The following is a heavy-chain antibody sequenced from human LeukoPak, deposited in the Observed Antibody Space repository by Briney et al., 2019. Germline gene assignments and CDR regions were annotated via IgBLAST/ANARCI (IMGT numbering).Heavy chain of an antibody. CDR1: GFAFGTYA. J-gene: IGHJ4*02. CDR3: AKGCISADAGLDY. CDR2: ISASGGDT. V-gene: IGHV3-23*01. Sequence: GGSLRLSCAASGFAFGTYAMSWVRQAPGKGLEWVSSISASGGDTYYGDSVKGRFTISRDNSRNTLYLQVNSLRAEDTAVFYCAKGCISADAGLDYWGQGTLVTVSS. D-gene: IGHD6-13*01.